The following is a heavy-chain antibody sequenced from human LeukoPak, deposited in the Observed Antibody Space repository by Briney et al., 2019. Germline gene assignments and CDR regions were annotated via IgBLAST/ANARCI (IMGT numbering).Heavy chain of an antibody. CDR2: IIPILGIA. D-gene: IGHD6-19*01. V-gene: IGHV1-69*04. J-gene: IGHJ1*01. CDR1: GGTFSSYA. Sequence: SVKVSCKASGGTFSSYAISWVRQAPGQGLEWMGRIIPILGIANYAQKFQGRVTITADKSTSTAYMELSSLRSEDTAVYYCASIAVAGTLYFQHWARAPWSPSPQ. CDR3: ASIAVAGTLYFQH.